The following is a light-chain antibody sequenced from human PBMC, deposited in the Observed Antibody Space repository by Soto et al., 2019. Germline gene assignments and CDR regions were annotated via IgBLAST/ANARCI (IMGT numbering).Light chain of an antibody. CDR3: QQYGSSPLIT. CDR1: QRLSASD. CDR2: GVS. Sequence: EVVLPQCPGTLSLSPWQIDTLSCRASQRLSASDIAWYQQKPGQAPKFLIYGVSSRATGIPDRFSGSGSGTDFTLTISRLEPEDFAVYHCQQYGSSPLITFGQGTRLEIK. J-gene: IGKJ5*01. V-gene: IGKV3-20*01.